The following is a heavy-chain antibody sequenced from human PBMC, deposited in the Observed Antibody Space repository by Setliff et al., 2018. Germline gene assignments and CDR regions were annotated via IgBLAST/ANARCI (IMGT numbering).Heavy chain of an antibody. D-gene: IGHD3-10*01. Sequence: ASVKASCKASGYIFTSYYMHWVRQAPGQGLEWMGIINPSGGSTSYAQKFQGRVTMTRDTSTSTVYMKLSSLRSEDTAVYYCARERAYYYGSGSYYYHPGMDVWGQGTTVTVSS. CDR1: GYIFTSYY. J-gene: IGHJ6*02. CDR3: ARERAYYYGSGSYYYHPGMDV. V-gene: IGHV1-46*01. CDR2: INPSGGST.